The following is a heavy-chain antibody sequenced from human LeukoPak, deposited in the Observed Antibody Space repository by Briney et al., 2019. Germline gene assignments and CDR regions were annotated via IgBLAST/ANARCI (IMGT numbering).Heavy chain of an antibody. D-gene: IGHD3-3*01. J-gene: IGHJ6*02. CDR3: AKDRAYYDFWSGYYGNYYYGMDV. CDR2: ISGSGGST. V-gene: IGHV3-23*01. Sequence: GGSLRLSCAASGFTFSSYAMSWVRQAPGKGLEWVSAISGSGGSTYYADSVKGRFTISRDNSKNTLYLQMNSLRAEDTAVYYCAKDRAYYDFWSGYYGNYYYGMDVWGQGTTVTVSS. CDR1: GFTFSSYA.